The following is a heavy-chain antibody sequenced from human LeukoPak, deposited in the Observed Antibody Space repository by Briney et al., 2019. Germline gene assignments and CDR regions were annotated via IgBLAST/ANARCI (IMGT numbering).Heavy chain of an antibody. J-gene: IGHJ4*02. Sequence: PGGSLRLSCAASGFTFSSYGMHWVRQAPGKGLEWVAVIWYDGSNKYYADSVKGRFTISRDNSKNTLYLQMNSLGAEDTAVYYCARGDSSGWYSIMSYWGQGTLVTVSS. CDR2: IWYDGSNK. D-gene: IGHD6-19*01. V-gene: IGHV3-33*01. CDR1: GFTFSSYG. CDR3: ARGDSSGWYSIMSY.